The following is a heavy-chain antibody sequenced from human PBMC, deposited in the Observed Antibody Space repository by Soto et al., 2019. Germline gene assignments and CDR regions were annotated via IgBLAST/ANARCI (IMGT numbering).Heavy chain of an antibody. CDR1: GFTFSSYW. J-gene: IGHJ6*02. Sequence: PGGSLRLSCAASGFTFSSYWMSWVRQAPGKGLEWVANIKQDGSEKYYVDSVKGRFTISRDNAKNSLYLQMNSLRAEDTAVYYCARGIPTRNYARSYGMDVWGQGTTVTVSS. CDR3: ARGIPTRNYARSYGMDV. D-gene: IGHD4-4*01. CDR2: IKQDGSEK. V-gene: IGHV3-7*03.